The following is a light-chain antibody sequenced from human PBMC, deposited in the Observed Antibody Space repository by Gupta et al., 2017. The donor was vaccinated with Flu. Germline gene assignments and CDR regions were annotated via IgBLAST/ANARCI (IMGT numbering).Light chain of an antibody. CDR1: QSVLYSSNNKNY. V-gene: IGKV4-1*01. Sequence: VSLGERATINCKSSQSVLYSSNNKNYLAWYQQKPGQPPKLLIYWASTRESGVPDRFSGSGSGTDFTLTSSSLQAEDVAVYYCQQDYSTYTFGQGTKLEIK. J-gene: IGKJ2*01. CDR2: WAS. CDR3: QQDYSTYT.